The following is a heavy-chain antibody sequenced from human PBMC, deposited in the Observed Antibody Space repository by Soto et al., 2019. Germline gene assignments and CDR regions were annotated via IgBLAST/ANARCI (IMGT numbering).Heavy chain of an antibody. V-gene: IGHV4-38-2*02. CDR2: IYHSGST. CDR3: AREQGAAALDY. Sequence: RSLTCAVSGYSISSGYYWGWIRQPPGKGLEWIGSIYHSGSTYYNPSLKSRVTISVDTSKNQFSLKLSSVTAADTAVYYCAREQGAAALDYWGQGTLVTVSS. D-gene: IGHD6-13*01. J-gene: IGHJ4*02. CDR1: GYSISSGYY.